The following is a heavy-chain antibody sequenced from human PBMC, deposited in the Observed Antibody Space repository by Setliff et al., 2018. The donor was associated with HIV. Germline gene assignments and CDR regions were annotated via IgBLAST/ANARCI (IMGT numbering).Heavy chain of an antibody. CDR3: AENRSPSIFSAPTNAFDI. D-gene: IGHD3-9*01. J-gene: IGHJ3*02. Sequence: ASVKVSCKGFGGTFSTYSLSWVRQAPGQGLEWMGGIIPIFGKTNYAQKFQGRVTITADKSTTTAFMDLSGLRSEDTAVYYCAENRSPSIFSAPTNAFDIWGQGTMVNVSS. V-gene: IGHV1-69*06. CDR1: GGTFSTYS. CDR2: IIPIFGKT.